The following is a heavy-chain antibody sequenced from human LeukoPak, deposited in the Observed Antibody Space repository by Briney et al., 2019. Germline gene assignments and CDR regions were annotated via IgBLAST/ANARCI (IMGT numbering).Heavy chain of an antibody. CDR1: GYTFTGYY. CDR2: INPNSGGT. V-gene: IGHV1-2*02. CDR3: ATSTGSDYSSSWYGYYHYYGMDV. J-gene: IGHJ6*02. Sequence: ASVKVSCKASGYTFTGYYMHWVRQAPGQGLEWMGWINPNSGGTNYAQKFQGRVTMTRDTSISTAYMELSRLRSDDTAVYYCATSTGSDYSSSWYGYYHYYGMDVWGQGATVTVSS. D-gene: IGHD6-13*01.